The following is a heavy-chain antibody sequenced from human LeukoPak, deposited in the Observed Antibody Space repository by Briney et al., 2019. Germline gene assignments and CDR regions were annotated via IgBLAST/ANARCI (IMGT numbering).Heavy chain of an antibody. Sequence: GGSLRLSCAASGFTFTSYSMNWVRQAPGKGLEWVSYISSSSSTIYYADSVKGRFTISRDNAKSSLYLQMNSLRDEDTAVYYCARGYYGSYAFDIWGQGTMVTVSS. V-gene: IGHV3-48*02. CDR2: ISSSSSTI. CDR3: ARGYYGSYAFDI. D-gene: IGHD3-10*01. CDR1: GFTFTSYS. J-gene: IGHJ3*02.